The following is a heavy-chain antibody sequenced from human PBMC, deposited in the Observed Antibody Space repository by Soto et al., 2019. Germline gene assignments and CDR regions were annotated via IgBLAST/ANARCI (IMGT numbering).Heavy chain of an antibody. J-gene: IGHJ5*02. CDR2: IWYDGTNK. D-gene: IGHD3-22*01. CDR3: AGKRSSGYYSVDWFDP. CDR1: GFTFSSYG. V-gene: IGHV3-33*01. Sequence: QVQLVESGGGVVQPGRSLRLSCAASGFTFSSYGMHWVRQAPGKGLEWVAAIWYDGTNKYYADSVKGRFTISRDNSKNTLYLQMNSLRAEDTAVYYCAGKRSSGYYSVDWFDPWGQGTLVTVSS.